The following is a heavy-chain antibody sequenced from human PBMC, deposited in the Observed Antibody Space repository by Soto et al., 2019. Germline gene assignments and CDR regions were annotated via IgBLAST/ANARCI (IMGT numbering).Heavy chain of an antibody. J-gene: IGHJ1*01. Sequence: QITLKESGPPLMKPTQTLTLTCTFSGFSLSTSGVGVGWIRQPPGKALEWLALIYWDDDKRYSPSLKSRLTITKDTSKNQVVLTMTNMDPVDTATYYCAHLTYYYDSSGYYSRAEYFQHWGQGTLVTVSS. D-gene: IGHD3-22*01. V-gene: IGHV2-5*02. CDR3: AHLTYYYDSSGYYSRAEYFQH. CDR2: IYWDDDK. CDR1: GFSLSTSGVG.